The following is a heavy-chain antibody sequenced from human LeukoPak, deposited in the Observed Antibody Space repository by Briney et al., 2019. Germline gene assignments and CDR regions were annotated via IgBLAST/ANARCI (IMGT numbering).Heavy chain of an antibody. CDR2: IYTSGST. CDR1: GGSISSGSYY. D-gene: IGHD1-7*01. CDR3: ARDLGNWNYWGWFDP. V-gene: IGHV4-61*02. Sequence: KSSETLSLTCTVSGGSISSGSYYWSWIRQPAGKGLEWIGRIYTSGSTNYNPSLKSRVTISVDTSKNQFSLKLSSVTAADTAVYYCARDLGNWNYWGWFDPWGQGTLVTVSS. J-gene: IGHJ5*02.